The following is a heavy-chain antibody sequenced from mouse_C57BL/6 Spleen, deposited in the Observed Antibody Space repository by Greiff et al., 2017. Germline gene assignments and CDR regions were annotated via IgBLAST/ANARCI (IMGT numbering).Heavy chain of an antibody. CDR3: VRDSNYDQGYAMDY. J-gene: IGHJ4*01. D-gene: IGHD2-4*01. CDR2: IRSKSSNYAT. CDR1: GFTFNTYA. Sequence: EVQLVESGGGLVQPKGSLKLSCAASGFTFNTYAMHWVRQAPGKGLEWVARIRSKSSNYATYYADSVKDRFTISRDASQSMLYLQMNNLKTEDTAMYYCVRDSNYDQGYAMDYWGQGTSVTVSS. V-gene: IGHV10-3*01.